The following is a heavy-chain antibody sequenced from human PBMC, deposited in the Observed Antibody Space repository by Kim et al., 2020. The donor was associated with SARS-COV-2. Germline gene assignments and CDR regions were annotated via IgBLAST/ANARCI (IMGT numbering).Heavy chain of an antibody. CDR2: INPSSGAT. V-gene: IGHV1-2*02. J-gene: IGHJ4*02. CDR3: AKDRSFYFVF. CDR1: GYTFTGYY. Sequence: ASVKVSCKASGYTFTGYYMHWVRQAPGQDFEWMGWINPSSGATKYAGKFQGRVTLTSDMSTSTAYMELSSLRSDDTAIYYCAKDRSFYFVFWGQGSLVTVSS.